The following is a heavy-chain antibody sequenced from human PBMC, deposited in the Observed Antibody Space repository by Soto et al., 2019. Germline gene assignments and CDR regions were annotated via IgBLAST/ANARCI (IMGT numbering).Heavy chain of an antibody. J-gene: IGHJ3*02. CDR3: ARDLISSGYYYVVFDI. CDR2: IYNTGST. V-gene: IGHV4-30-4*01. D-gene: IGHD3-22*01. Sequence: SETLSLTCTVSGGSISSGDHYWSWIRQPPGKGLEWIGHIYNTGSTSYNPSLKSRLTISLDTSKNQFSLKLTSVTAADTAVYYCARDLISSGYYYVVFDIWGQGTMVTVSS. CDR1: GGSISSGDHY.